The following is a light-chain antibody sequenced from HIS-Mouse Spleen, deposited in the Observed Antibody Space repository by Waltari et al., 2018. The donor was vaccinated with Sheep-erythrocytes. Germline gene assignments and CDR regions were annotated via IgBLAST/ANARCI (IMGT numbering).Light chain of an antibody. J-gene: IGLJ3*02. Sequence: QSALTQPASVSGSPGQSITISCTGTSSDVRSYNLVSWYQQHPGKAPKLMIYEGSKRPSWVSNRFSGSKSGNTASLTISGLQAEDEADYYCCSYAGSSTWVFGGGTKLTVL. CDR2: EGS. V-gene: IGLV2-23*01. CDR3: CSYAGSSTWV. CDR1: SSDVRSYNL.